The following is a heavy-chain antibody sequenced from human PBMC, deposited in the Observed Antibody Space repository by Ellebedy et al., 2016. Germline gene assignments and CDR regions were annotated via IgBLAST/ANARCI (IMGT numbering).Heavy chain of an antibody. J-gene: IGHJ6*02. CDR3: ARDRYKGGMDV. V-gene: IGHV4-34*01. CDR2: IYYSGST. CDR1: GGSFSGYY. Sequence: SETLSLTXAVYGGSFSGYYWSWIRQPPGKGLEWIGSIYYSGSTYYNPSLKSRVTISVDTSKNQFSLKLSSVTAADTAVYYCARDRYKGGMDVWGQGTTVTVSS. D-gene: IGHD1-14*01.